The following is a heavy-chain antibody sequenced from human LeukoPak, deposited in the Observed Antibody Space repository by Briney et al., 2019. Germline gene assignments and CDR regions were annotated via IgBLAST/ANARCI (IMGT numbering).Heavy chain of an antibody. J-gene: IGHJ4*02. V-gene: IGHV3-48*02. CDR3: ARDRPVEMATRALGY. D-gene: IGHD5-24*01. Sequence: GGSLRLSCAASGFAFSDYSMNWVRQAPGKGLEWVSYISTGGTTTYYADSVKGRFTISRDNAKNSVSLYLQMNSLRDEDTAVYYCARDRPVEMATRALGYWGQGTLVTVSS. CDR2: ISTGGTTT. CDR1: GFAFSDYS.